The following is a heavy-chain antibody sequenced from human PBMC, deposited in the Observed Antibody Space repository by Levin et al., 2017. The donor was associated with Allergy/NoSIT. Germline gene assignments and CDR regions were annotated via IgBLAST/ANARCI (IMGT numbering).Heavy chain of an antibody. CDR1: GYSFTSYW. CDR3: ATLRYYYDSSGYSRTPEYFQH. D-gene: IGHD3-22*01. Sequence: GESLKISCKGSGYSFTSYWIGWVRQMPGKGLEWMGIIYPGDSDTRYSPSFQGQVTISADKSISTAYLQWSSLKASDTAMYYCATLRYYYDSSGYSRTPEYFQHWGQGTLVTVSS. V-gene: IGHV5-51*01. CDR2: IYPGDSDT. J-gene: IGHJ1*01.